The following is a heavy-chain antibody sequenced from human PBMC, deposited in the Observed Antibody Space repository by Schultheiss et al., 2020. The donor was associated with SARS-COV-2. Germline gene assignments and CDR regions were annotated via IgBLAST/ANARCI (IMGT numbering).Heavy chain of an antibody. CDR3: AKRSGDSDASDY. V-gene: IGHV3-23*05. J-gene: IGHJ4*02. D-gene: IGHD2-21*01. CDR1: GFRFNDYG. Sequence: GGSLRLSCAASGFRFNDYGMRWVRQAPGKGLEWVASIDGSSRTSYADSVKGRFTISRDNSKNTVYLEMNSLRDEDTAMYYCAKRSGDSDASDYWGQGALVTVSS. CDR2: IDGSSRT.